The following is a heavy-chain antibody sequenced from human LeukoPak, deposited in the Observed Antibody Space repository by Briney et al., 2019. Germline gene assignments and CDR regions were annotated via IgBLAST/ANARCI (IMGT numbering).Heavy chain of an antibody. CDR3: ARDTSAGALDY. D-gene: IGHD6-25*01. V-gene: IGHV4-59*01. CDR2: IYYSGST. J-gene: IGHJ4*02. Sequence: SETLSLTCTVSGGSISSYYWSWIRQPPGKGLEWIGYIYYSGSTNYNPSLKSRVTISVDTSKNQFSLKLSSVTAADTAVYYCARDTSAGALDYWGQGTLVTASS. CDR1: GGSISSYY.